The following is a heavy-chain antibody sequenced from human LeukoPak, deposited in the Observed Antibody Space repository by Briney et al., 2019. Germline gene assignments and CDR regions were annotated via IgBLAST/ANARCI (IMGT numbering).Heavy chain of an antibody. CDR2: IYYSGST. V-gene: IGHV4-30-4*01. J-gene: IGHJ6*02. D-gene: IGHD3-10*01. Sequence: SQTLSLTCTVSGGSISSGDYYWSWIRQPPGKGLEWIGYIYYSGSTYYNPSLKSRVTISVDTSKNQFSLKLSSVTAADTAVYYCASSGSGRYYKSPAFKYYYYGMDVWGQGTTVTVSS. CDR3: ASSGSGRYYKSPAFKYYYYGMDV. CDR1: GGSISSGDYY.